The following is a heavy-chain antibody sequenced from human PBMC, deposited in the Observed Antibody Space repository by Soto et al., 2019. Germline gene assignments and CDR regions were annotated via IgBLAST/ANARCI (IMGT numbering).Heavy chain of an antibody. J-gene: IGHJ4*02. CDR1: GDSISSYY. CDR3: ARHPMTTVTTSSFDY. Sequence: QVQLQESGPGLVKPSETLSLTCTVSGDSISSYYWSWIRQPPGKGLEWIGYIYYSGSSNYNPSLKRRVTMSIDTSKNHFSLKLSSVTAADTAVYYCARHPMTTVTTSSFDYWGQGTLVTVSS. V-gene: IGHV4-59*08. D-gene: IGHD4-17*01. CDR2: IYYSGSS.